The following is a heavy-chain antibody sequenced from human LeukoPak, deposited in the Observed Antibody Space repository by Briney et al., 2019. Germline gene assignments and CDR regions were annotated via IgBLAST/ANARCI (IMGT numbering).Heavy chain of an antibody. V-gene: IGHV1-2*02. CDR3: ARPFIETPSLGALDY. J-gene: IGHJ4*02. D-gene: IGHD4-23*01. Sequence: ASLKLSCKASGYTFTDYYMHWVRQAPGQGLEWMGWINPDSGSTNYAQNFQGRFTMTRDTSISTAYLEFSKLKSDDTAVYYCARPFIETPSLGALDYRGQGTLVTVSS. CDR2: INPDSGST. CDR1: GYTFTDYY.